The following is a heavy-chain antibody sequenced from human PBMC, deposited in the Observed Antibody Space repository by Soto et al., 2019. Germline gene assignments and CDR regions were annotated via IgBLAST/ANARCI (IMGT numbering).Heavy chain of an antibody. CDR2: ISGSGGST. V-gene: IGHV3-23*01. CDR3: ARRTSGWYLDY. D-gene: IGHD6-19*01. J-gene: IGHJ4*02. Sequence: EVQLSESGGGLVQPGGSLRLSCAASGFTFSSYAMSWVRQAPGKGLEWVSVISGSGGSTYYADSVKGRFTISRDNSKNTLYLQMNSLRAKDTAVYYCARRTSGWYLDYWGQGTLVTVSS. CDR1: GFTFSSYA.